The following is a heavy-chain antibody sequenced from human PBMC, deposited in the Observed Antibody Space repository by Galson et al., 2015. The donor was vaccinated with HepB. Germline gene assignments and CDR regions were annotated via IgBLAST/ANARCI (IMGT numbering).Heavy chain of an antibody. J-gene: IGHJ6*02. Sequence: SLRLSCAASGFTVSSNYMSWVRQAPGKGLEWVSVIYSGGATYYADSVKGRFTISRDNSKNTLYLQMNSLRVEDTAVYYCARAHDFWLNMDVWGQGTTVTVSS. CDR1: GFTVSSNY. CDR3: ARAHDFWLNMDV. CDR2: IYSGGAT. V-gene: IGHV3-66*02. D-gene: IGHD3-3*01.